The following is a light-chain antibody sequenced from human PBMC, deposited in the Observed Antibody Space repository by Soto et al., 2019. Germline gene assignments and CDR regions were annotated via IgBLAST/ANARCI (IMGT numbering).Light chain of an antibody. CDR2: WAS. CDR3: QQYYTSLHS. V-gene: IGKV4-1*01. CDR1: QSVLSTSDNKNY. Sequence: DIVMAQSPDSLAVSLGERATVNCRSSQSVLSTSDNKNYLAWYQQKPGQPPKALIYWASTRESGVPDRFSGSGSGTDVTLTINSLQAEDVAVYYCQQYYTSLHSFGQGTKLEIK. J-gene: IGKJ2*01.